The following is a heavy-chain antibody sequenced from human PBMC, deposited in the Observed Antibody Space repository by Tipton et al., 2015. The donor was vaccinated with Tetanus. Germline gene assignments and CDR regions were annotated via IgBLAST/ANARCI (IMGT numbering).Heavy chain of an antibody. CDR2: IYYSGST. J-gene: IGHJ6*02. Sequence: TLSLTCTVSGGSISSGGYYWSWIRQHPGKGLEWIGYIYYSGSTYYSPSLKSRVTISVDTSKNQFSLKLSSVTAADTAVYYCARDGGAPRNYGMDVWGQGTTVTVSS. CDR3: ARDGGAPRNYGMDV. V-gene: IGHV4-31*03. D-gene: IGHD3-16*01. CDR1: GGSISSGGYY.